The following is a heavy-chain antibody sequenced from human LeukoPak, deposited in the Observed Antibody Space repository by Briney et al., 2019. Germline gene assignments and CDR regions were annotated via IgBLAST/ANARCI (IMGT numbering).Heavy chain of an antibody. CDR2: INWNGDST. Sequence: RGSLRLSCAASGFTLDDHGVSWVRQAPGKGLEWVSGINWNGDSTGYADSVKGRFTISRDNAKNSLYLQMNSLRAEDTALYHCTRGNVAAATAILYFDYWGQGTLVTVSS. D-gene: IGHD6-13*01. CDR1: GFTLDDHG. V-gene: IGHV3-20*01. CDR3: TRGNVAAATAILYFDY. J-gene: IGHJ4*02.